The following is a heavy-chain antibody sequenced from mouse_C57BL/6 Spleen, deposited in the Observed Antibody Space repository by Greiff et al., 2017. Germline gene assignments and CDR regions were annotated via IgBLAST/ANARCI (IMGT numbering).Heavy chain of an antibody. Sequence: QVQLQQPGAELVKPGASVKLSCKASGYTFTSYWMQWVKQRPGQGLEWIGEIDPSDSYTNYNQKFKGKATLTVDTSSSTAYLQRSSLTSEDSAVYYCGRGGYSNGFAYWGQGTLVTVSA. D-gene: IGHD2-5*01. CDR2: IDPSDSYT. CDR1: GYTFTSYW. CDR3: GRGGYSNGFAY. J-gene: IGHJ3*01. V-gene: IGHV1-50*01.